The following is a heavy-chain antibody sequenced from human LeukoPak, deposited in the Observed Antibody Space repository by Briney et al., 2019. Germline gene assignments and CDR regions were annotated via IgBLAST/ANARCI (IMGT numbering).Heavy chain of an antibody. V-gene: IGHV1-69*04. CDR3: ARDLLGQWTAGGFDY. D-gene: IGHD6-19*01. Sequence: SVKVSCKASGGTFSSYAISWVRQAPGQGLEWMGRIIPILGIANYAQKFQGRVTITADKSTSTAYMELSSLRSEDTAMYYCARDLLGQWTAGGFDYWGQGTLVTVSS. CDR1: GGTFSSYA. J-gene: IGHJ4*02. CDR2: IIPILGIA.